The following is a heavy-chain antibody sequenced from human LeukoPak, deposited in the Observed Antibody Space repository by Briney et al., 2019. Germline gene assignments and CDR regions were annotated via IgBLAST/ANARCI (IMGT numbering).Heavy chain of an antibody. CDR3: VRDQGAFYM. Sequence: GGSLRLSCAGSGITLSSYWMSWVRQAPGKGLEWVANIKQDGSEKYYVDSVKGRFTISRDSAKNSLFLQMNSLRAEDTAVYYCVRDQGAFYMWGQGTMVTVSS. J-gene: IGHJ3*02. CDR1: GITLSSYW. CDR2: IKQDGSEK. V-gene: IGHV3-7*05.